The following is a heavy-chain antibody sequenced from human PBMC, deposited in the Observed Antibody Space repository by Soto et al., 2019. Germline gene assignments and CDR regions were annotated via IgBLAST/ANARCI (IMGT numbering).Heavy chain of an antibody. D-gene: IGHD2-2*01. Sequence: ASVKVSCKASGYTFSTDAMHWVRQAPGQSLEWMGWINGGTGQTEHSHRFQGRVTITRDTSASTAYMELSSLRSEDTAVYYCARFKFEGYCSSTSCPGDYWGQGTLVTVSS. CDR1: GYTFSTDA. J-gene: IGHJ4*02. CDR3: ARFKFEGYCSSTSCPGDY. CDR2: INGGTGQT. V-gene: IGHV1-3*01.